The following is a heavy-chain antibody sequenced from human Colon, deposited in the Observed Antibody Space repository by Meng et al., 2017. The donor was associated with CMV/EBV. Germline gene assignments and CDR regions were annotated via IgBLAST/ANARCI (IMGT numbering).Heavy chain of an antibody. CDR3: ATGRDTVIVPAYYYGMDV. J-gene: IGHJ6*02. CDR2: INEAGSLK. Sequence: GGSLRLSCVGSRFTFNNYWMNWVRQAPGEGLEWVANINEAGSLKYYVDSVKGRFTISRDNAKNSVYLQINSLRVEDTAVYFCATGRDTVIVPAYYYGMDVWGQGTTVTVSS. D-gene: IGHD2-2*01. CDR1: RFTFNNYW. V-gene: IGHV3-7*01.